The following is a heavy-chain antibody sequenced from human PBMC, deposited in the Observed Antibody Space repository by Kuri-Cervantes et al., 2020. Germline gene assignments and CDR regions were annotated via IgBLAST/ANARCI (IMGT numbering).Heavy chain of an antibody. CDR1: GFTFSSYE. V-gene: IGHV3-48*03. Sequence: GSLRLSCAASGFTFSSYEMNWVRQAPGKGLEWVSYISSSGSTIYYADSVKGRFTISRDNAKNSLYLQMNSLRAEDTALYYCAKDIGEFIAAAGPSFDYWGQGTLVTVSS. D-gene: IGHD6-13*01. CDR2: ISSSGSTI. J-gene: IGHJ4*02. CDR3: AKDIGEFIAAAGPSFDY.